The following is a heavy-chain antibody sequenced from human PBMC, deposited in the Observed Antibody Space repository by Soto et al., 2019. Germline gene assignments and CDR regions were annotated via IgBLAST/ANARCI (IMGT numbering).Heavy chain of an antibody. CDR1: GYSFTSYW. CDR3: ARNRTSGYSHYYYGVDV. CDR2: IDPSDSYT. J-gene: IGHJ6*02. Sequence: PGESLKISCKGSGYSFTSYWISWVRQMPGKGLEWMGRIDPSDSYTNYSPSFQGHVTISADKSISTAYLQWSSLKASDTAMYYCARNRTSGYSHYYYGVDVWGQGTTVTVSS. D-gene: IGHD3-22*01. V-gene: IGHV5-10-1*01.